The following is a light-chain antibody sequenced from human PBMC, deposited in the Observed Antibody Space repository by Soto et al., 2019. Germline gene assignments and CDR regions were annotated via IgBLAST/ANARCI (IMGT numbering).Light chain of an antibody. CDR1: QSVGRD. CDR3: QHRHS. V-gene: IGKV3-11*01. CDR2: DAS. J-gene: IGKJ3*01. Sequence: DIVLTQSPATLSLSPGERATLSCRASQSVGRDFAWYQQKPGQAPKLLIYDASNRATSIPVRFSGSGSGSDFTLTIGGLHPEDFAVYYCQHRHSFGPGTKVDFK.